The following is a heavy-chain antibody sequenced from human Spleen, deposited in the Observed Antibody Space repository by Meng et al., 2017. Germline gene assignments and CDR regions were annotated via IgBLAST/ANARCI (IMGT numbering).Heavy chain of an antibody. CDR3: ASIPDSINLVDRGMEV. J-gene: IGHJ6*02. CDR2: IYNSGSP. CDR1: AGSISSSNW. V-gene: IGHV4/OR15-8*01. Sequence: SETLSPTCVVSAGSISSSNWWSWVRQPPGKGLEWIGEIYNSGSPHYNPSLRSRVTISVDKPKNQFSLNLNAVTAADTAVYYCASIPDSINLVDRGMEVWGQGTTVTVSS. D-gene: IGHD2-2*02.